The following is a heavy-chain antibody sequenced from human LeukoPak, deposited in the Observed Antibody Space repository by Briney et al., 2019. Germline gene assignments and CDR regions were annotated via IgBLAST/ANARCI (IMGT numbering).Heavy chain of an antibody. V-gene: IGHV3-48*04. Sequence: GGSLRLSCAASGFTFSSYSMNWVRQAPGKGLEWVSYISSSSSTIYYADSVKGRFTIFRDNAKNSLYLQMNSLRAEDTAVYYCARRAALDYWGQGTLVTVSS. J-gene: IGHJ4*02. CDR3: ARRAALDY. CDR1: GFTFSSYS. CDR2: ISSSSSTI. D-gene: IGHD2-15*01.